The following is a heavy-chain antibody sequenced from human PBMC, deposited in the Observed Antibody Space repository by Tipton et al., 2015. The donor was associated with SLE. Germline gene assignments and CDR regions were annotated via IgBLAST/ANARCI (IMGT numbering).Heavy chain of an antibody. Sequence: TLSLTCTVSGGSISSYYWSWIRQPPGKGLEWIGYIYYSGSTNYNPSLKSRVTISVDTSKNQFSLKLSSVTAADTAVYYCVREGGSSWPRDAFDIWGQGTMVTVSS. CDR2: IYYSGST. CDR1: GGSISSYY. D-gene: IGHD6-13*01. CDR3: VREGGSSWPRDAFDI. J-gene: IGHJ3*02. V-gene: IGHV4-59*01.